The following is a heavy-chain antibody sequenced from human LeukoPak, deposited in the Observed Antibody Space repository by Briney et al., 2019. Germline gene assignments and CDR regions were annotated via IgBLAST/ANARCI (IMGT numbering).Heavy chain of an antibody. J-gene: IGHJ3*02. D-gene: IGHD1-26*01. V-gene: IGHV4-61*02. Sequence: SETLSLTCTVSGGSLSSGSYYGSWIRQPAGKGLEWIGRIYTSGSTNYNPSLKSRVTISVDTSKNQFSLKLSSVTAADTAVYYCARNSGSYYLTSAVDIWGQGTMVTVSS. CDR3: ARNSGSYYLTSAVDI. CDR2: IYTSGST. CDR1: GGSLSSGSYY.